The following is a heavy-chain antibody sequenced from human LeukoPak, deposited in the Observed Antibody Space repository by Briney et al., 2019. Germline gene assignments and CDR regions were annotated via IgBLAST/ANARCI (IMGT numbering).Heavy chain of an antibody. CDR1: GGSVSSYY. D-gene: IGHD6-6*01. V-gene: IGHV4-59*02. Sequence: SETLSLTCTVSGGSVSSYYWSWIRQSPEKGLEWIGYMYNSGSTYYNPSLKSRVTTPVDTSKNQFSLKLSAVTAADTAVYYCATGYSRSSPFDYWGQGIPVTVSS. CDR3: ATGYSRSSPFDY. J-gene: IGHJ4*02. CDR2: MYNSGST.